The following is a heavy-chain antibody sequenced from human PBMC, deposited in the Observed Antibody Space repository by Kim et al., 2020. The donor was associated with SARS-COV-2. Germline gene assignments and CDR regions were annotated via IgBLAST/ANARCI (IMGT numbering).Heavy chain of an antibody. D-gene: IGHD2-2*01. J-gene: IGHJ4*02. V-gene: IGHV3-7*03. CDR1: GFTFSSYW. Sequence: GGSLRLSCAASGFTFSSYWMSWVRQAPGKGLEWVANIKQDGSEKYYVDSVKGRFTISRDNAKNSLYLQMNSLRAEDTAVYYCARFPTRRGKSVVVPAAFFGFWGRGHVVTVS. CDR3: ARFPTRRGKSVVVPAAFFGF. CDR2: IKQDGSEK.